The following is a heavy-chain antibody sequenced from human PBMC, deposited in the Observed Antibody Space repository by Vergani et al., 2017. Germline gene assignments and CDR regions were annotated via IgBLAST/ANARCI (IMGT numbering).Heavy chain of an antibody. D-gene: IGHD3-22*01. Sequence: EVQLLESGGGLVQPGGSLRLSCAASGFTFSSYAMSWVRQAPGKGLEWVSAISGSGGSTYYADSVKGRFTISRDDSKNTLYLQMNSLTTEDTDVYYCTTDPVIYDSSGYYYYFDYWGQGTLVTVSS. V-gene: IGHV3-23*01. J-gene: IGHJ4*02. CDR1: GFTFSSYA. CDR2: ISGSGGST. CDR3: TTDPVIYDSSGYYYYFDY.